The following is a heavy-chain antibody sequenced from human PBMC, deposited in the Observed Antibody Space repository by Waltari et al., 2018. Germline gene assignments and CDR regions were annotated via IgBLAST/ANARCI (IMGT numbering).Heavy chain of an antibody. CDR3: AKGGYSGYDWGLINFDY. CDR2: ISGSGGST. Sequence: EVQLLESGGGLVQPGGSLRLSCAASGFTFSSYAMSWVRQAPGKGLGWVSAISGSGGSTYYADSVKGWFTISRDNSKNTLYLQMNSLRAEDTAVYYCAKGGYSGYDWGLINFDYWGQGTLVTVSS. CDR1: GFTFSSYA. J-gene: IGHJ4*02. V-gene: IGHV3-23*01. D-gene: IGHD5-12*01.